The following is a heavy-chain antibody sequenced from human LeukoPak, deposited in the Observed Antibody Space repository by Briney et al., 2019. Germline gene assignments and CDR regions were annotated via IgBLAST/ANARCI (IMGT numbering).Heavy chain of an antibody. CDR2: IVVGSGNT. CDR1: GFTFTSSA. Sequence: GTSVKVSCKASGFTFTSSAVQWVRQARGQRLEWIGWIVVGSGNTNYAQKFQERVTITRDMSTSTAYMELSSLRSEDTAVYYCARAGYYYDSSGYYSYFDYWGQGTLVTVSS. V-gene: IGHV1-58*01. D-gene: IGHD3-22*01. CDR3: ARAGYYYDSSGYYSYFDY. J-gene: IGHJ4*02.